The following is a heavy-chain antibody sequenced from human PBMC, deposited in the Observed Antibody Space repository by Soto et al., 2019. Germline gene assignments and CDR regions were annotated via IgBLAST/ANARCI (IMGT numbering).Heavy chain of an antibody. CDR3: GRAPGTFDCGGQIGADY. Sequence: EVQVLESGGGLVQPGGSLRLSCAASGFTFSGHAMSWVRQAPGKGLEWVSRVSGNGGGTYYVDSVKGRFTISRDSSQNTVYLQMDSLRPEDTAIYYCGRAPGTFDCGGQIGADYWGQGSLVTVSS. CDR2: VSGNGGGT. D-gene: IGHD4-17*01. V-gene: IGHV3-23*01. CDR1: GFTFSGHA. J-gene: IGHJ4*02.